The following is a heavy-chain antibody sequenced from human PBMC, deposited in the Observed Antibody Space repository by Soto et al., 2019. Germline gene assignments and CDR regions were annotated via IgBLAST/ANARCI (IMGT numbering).Heavy chain of an antibody. CDR3: ARVLVVVLSGTEEVICSHFDW. J-gene: IGHJ4*02. CDR2: IYNSGAT. V-gene: IGHV4-31*03. CDR1: DDSLISGGSY. D-gene: IGHD6-13*01. Sequence: SETLSPTCTVSDDSLISGGSYWGWVRQHPWKGLEWISFIYNSGATYYNPSLKTRVVASIDKSQHRFSLKVNSVTAADSAVYFCARVLVVVLSGTEEVICSHFDWWGPGTLVTVSS.